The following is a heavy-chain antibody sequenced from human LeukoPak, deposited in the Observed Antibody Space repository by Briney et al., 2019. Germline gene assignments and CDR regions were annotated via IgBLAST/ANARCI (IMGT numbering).Heavy chain of an antibody. CDR1: GLTLSSYW. V-gene: IGHV3-74*01. J-gene: IGHJ4*02. CDR2: NNTDGTAT. D-gene: IGHD1-14*01. CDR3: VRDSNLSFDY. Sequence: GYLSLSCAASGLTLSSYWMHWVRQAPGKGLVWVSHNNTDGTATTSADCVKGRFTISRDNAKNTLYLQMNSLRAEDTAVYYCVRDSNLSFDYWGQGALVTVSS.